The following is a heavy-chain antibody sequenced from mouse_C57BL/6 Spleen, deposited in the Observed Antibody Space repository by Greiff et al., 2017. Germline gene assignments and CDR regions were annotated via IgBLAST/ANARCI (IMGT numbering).Heavy chain of an antibody. CDR2: IYPSDSYT. D-gene: IGHD2-4*01. V-gene: IGHV1-59*01. CDR1: GYTFTSYW. CDR3: ARRDDYDGY. J-gene: IGHJ2*01. Sequence: QVQLQQPGAELVRPGTSVKLSCKASGYTFTSYWMHWVKQRPGQGLEWIGVIYPSDSYTNYNQKFKGKATLTVDTSSSTAYMQLSSLTSEDSAVYYCARRDDYDGYWGQGTTLTVSS.